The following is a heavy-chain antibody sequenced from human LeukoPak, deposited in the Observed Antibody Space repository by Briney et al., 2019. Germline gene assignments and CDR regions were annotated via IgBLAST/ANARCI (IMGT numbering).Heavy chain of an antibody. CDR2: MNPNSGNT. J-gene: IGHJ5*02. D-gene: IGHD5-24*01. CDR1: GYTFTSYD. CDR3: ARGRDGYNSYWFDP. Sequence: GASVKVSCKASGYTFTSYDINWVRQATGQGLEWMGWMNPNSGNTGYAQKFQGRVTMTRNTSISTAYMELSSLRSEDTAVYHCARGRDGYNSYWFDPWGQGTLVTVSS. V-gene: IGHV1-8*01.